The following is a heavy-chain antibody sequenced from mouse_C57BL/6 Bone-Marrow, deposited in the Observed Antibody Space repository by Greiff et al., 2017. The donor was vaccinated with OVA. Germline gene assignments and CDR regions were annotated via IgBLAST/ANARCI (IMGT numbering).Heavy chain of an antibody. J-gene: IGHJ3*01. D-gene: IGHD2-4*01. CDR2: IRSKSSNYAT. V-gene: IGHV10-3*01. Sequence: EVQGVESGGGLVQPKGSLKLSCAASGFTFNTYAMHWVRQAPGKGLEWVARIRSKSSNYATYYADSVKDRFTISRDDSQSMLYLQMNNLKTEDTAMYYCVRGGLRRGGIAYWGQGTLVTVSA. CDR3: VRGGLRRGGIAY. CDR1: GFTFNTYA.